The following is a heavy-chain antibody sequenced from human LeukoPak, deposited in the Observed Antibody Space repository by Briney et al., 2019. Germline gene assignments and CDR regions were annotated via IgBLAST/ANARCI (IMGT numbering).Heavy chain of an antibody. CDR3: VRGFRGYSFEY. Sequence: GGSLRLSCAASGFTVSNNYMTWVRQAPGKGLEWVSLISTGGSPYYTDSVKGRFTISRDNSKNTLFLQMNSLRAEDTAVYYCVRGFRGYSFEYWSQGTLVTVSS. CDR1: GFTVSNNY. CDR2: ISTGGSP. J-gene: IGHJ4*02. V-gene: IGHV3-53*01.